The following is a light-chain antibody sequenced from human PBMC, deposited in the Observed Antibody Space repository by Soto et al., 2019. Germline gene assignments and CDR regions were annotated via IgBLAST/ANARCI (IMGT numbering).Light chain of an antibody. CDR1: QSVRTY. Sequence: EIVLTQSPATLSSFPGDRVTLSCRASQSVRTYLAWYQQKPGQAPRVLIYGASTRATNIPARFSGSGSGTDFTLTISSLQSEDFALYYCQHYNNWPTFGQGTKVDIK. CDR2: GAS. CDR3: QHYNNWPT. J-gene: IGKJ1*01. V-gene: IGKV3-15*01.